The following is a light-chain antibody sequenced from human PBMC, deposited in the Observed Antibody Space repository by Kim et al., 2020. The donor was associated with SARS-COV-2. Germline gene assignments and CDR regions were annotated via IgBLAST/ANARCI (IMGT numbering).Light chain of an antibody. CDR2: QDH. V-gene: IGLV3-1*01. J-gene: IGLJ2*01. CDR3: QAWDSSIVV. Sequence: SYELTQPPSVSVSPGQTASIICSGEGLGDRYASWYQQKPGQSPVLVIYQDHHRPSGIPDRFSGSNSGNTATLTISGIQPVDEADYFCQAWDSSIVVFGGGTKLTVL. CDR1: GLGDRY.